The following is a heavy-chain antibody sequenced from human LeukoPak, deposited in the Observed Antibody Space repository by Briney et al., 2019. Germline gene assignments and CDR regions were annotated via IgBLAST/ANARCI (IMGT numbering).Heavy chain of an antibody. CDR2: INPNSGGT. V-gene: IGHV1-2*02. CDR1: GYTFTGYY. D-gene: IGHD1-26*01. CDR3: ATRPIVGATRNAFDI. Sequence: GASVKVSCKASGYTFTGYYMHWVRQAPGQGLEWMGWINPNSGGTNYAQKFQGRVTMTRDTSISTAYMELSRLRSDDTAVYYCATRPIVGATRNAFDIWGQGTMVTVSS. J-gene: IGHJ3*02.